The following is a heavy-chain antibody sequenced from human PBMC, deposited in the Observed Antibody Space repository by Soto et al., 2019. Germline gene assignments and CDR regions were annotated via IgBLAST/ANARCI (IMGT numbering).Heavy chain of an antibody. CDR3: ARTPGNDEAIDY. Sequence: QVQVVESGGGVVQPGGSLRLSCAASGFTVSSYGMQWFRKAPGQGLEWVAVIWDDGKNKYYGDSVKGRFTISRENSKNTLYLQMNSLRAEDTAVYYCARTPGNDEAIDYWGQGTLVTVSS. D-gene: IGHD1-1*01. CDR2: IWDDGKNK. J-gene: IGHJ4*02. V-gene: IGHV3-33*01. CDR1: GFTVSSYG.